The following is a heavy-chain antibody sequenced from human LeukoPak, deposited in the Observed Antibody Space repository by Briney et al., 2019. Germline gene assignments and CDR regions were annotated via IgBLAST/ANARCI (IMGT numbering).Heavy chain of an antibody. V-gene: IGHV3-13*01. J-gene: IGHJ6*02. D-gene: IGHD2-2*01. CDR2: IGTAGDT. Sequence: GGSLRLSCAASGFTLSSYDMHWARPATGKGLEWVSAIGTAGDTYYPVSVKGRFTISRENAKISLYLQMTSLRAGDTAVYYCARERRYCSSTSCYHYYYGMDVWGQGTTVTVSS. CDR3: ARERRYCSSTSCYHYYYGMDV. CDR1: GFTLSSYD.